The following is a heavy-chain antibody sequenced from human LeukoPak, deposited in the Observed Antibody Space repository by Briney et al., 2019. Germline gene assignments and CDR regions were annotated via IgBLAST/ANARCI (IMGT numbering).Heavy chain of an antibody. Sequence: SETLSLTCTVSGGSFSSYYWSWIRQPPGKGLEWIGYIYDSGSTKYNPSLKSRVTISVDTSKNQFSLKLSSVTAADTAVYYCARASSGWQQTLFDYWGQGTLVTVSS. V-gene: IGHV4-59*01. J-gene: IGHJ4*02. CDR2: IYDSGST. D-gene: IGHD6-19*01. CDR3: ARASSGWQQTLFDY. CDR1: GGSFSSYY.